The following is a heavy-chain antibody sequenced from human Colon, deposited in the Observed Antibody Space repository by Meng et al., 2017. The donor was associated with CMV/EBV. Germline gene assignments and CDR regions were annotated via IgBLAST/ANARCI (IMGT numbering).Heavy chain of an antibody. J-gene: IGHJ5*02. V-gene: IGHV1-2*02. CDR2: INSNTGAT. CDR3: ERVGGWIGSSSIFGWFDP. CDR1: GYPFTDYY. D-gene: IGHD6-6*01. Sequence: QGQPEQFGAEVQIPGATVKASCKGSGYPFTDYYIPWVRQAPGQGLEWMGLINSNTGATKYAQKFQNRITMTRDTSINTVYMQLSGLRSDDTAVYYCERVGGWIGSSSIFGWFDPWGQGTLVTVSS.